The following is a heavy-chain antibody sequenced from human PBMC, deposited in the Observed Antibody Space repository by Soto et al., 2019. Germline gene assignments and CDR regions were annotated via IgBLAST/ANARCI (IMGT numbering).Heavy chain of an antibody. V-gene: IGHV3-7*04. CDR2: IKQDGSEK. J-gene: IGHJ6*02. CDR3: ARGNTLDL. CDR1: GFIFSNEW. Sequence: SGGSLRLSXAASGFIFSNEWMTWVRQAPGTGLECVANIKQDGSEKYYLDSVKGRFTISRDNAKNSLHLQLNSLRADDTAVYYCARGNTLDLWGQGTTVTVSS. D-gene: IGHD2-15*01.